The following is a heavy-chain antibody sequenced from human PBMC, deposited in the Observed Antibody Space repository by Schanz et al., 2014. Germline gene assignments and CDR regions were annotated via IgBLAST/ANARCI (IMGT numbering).Heavy chain of an antibody. Sequence: QVQLQESGPGLVKPSETLSLTCTVSGGSISSDSYSWSWIRQPAGKGLEWIGRISTSGSTNYNPSLRRRLAISLDPSKNQLALKLSAVTAADTAVYYCAGGRGEVATIFHYYYFYYMDVWGKGTTVSVSS. CDR2: ISTSGST. J-gene: IGHJ6*03. CDR1: GGSISSDSYS. CDR3: AGGRGEVATIFHYYYFYYMDV. V-gene: IGHV4-61*02. D-gene: IGHD5-12*01.